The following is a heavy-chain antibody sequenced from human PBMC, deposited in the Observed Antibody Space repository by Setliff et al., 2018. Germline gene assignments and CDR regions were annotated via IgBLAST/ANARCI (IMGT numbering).Heavy chain of an antibody. D-gene: IGHD2-21*02. CDR3: ASFFAYCGGDCHYRY. V-gene: IGHV3-72*01. CDR1: SDHF. CDR2: ITNKPYDYTT. J-gene: IGHJ4*01. Sequence: GGSLRLSCTARSDHFIDWVRQAPGKGLEWVGRITNKPYDYTTQYAASVKGRFIISRNESKNSVNLLMNSLKTEDTAVYNCASFFAYCGGDCHYRYWGQGTLVTVSS.